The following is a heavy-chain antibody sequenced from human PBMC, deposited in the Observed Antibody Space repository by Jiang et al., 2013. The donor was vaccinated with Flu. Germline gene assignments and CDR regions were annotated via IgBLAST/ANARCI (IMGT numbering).Heavy chain of an antibody. J-gene: IGHJ4*02. Sequence: SGAEVKKPGSSVKVSCRASGGTFNNGAVSWVRQAPGQGLEWMGGIMPTLEMTNYPPRLQDRVTITADKSTTTVYMELSRLRSEDTAVYYCATSPGGFYYDSSGPTRYFDYWGQGTLVTVSS. CDR1: GGTFNNGA. CDR3: ATSPGGFYYDSSGPTRYFDY. CDR2: IMPTLEMT. D-gene: IGHD3-22*01. V-gene: IGHV1-69*04.